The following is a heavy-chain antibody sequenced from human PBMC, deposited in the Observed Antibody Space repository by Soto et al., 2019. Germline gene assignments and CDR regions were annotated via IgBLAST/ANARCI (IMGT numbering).Heavy chain of an antibody. CDR2: VYYNGNT. CDR1: GDSIRSGDYY. CDR3: ARVGIYQGAFDP. V-gene: IGHV4-30-4*01. Sequence: SETLSLTCHVSGDSIRSGDYYWSWIRQPPGKGLEWIGYVYYNGNTYSVPSLESRVTMSADTSKNQFSLRLSSVTAADTALYFCARVGIYQGAFDPWGQGARVTVSS. J-gene: IGHJ5*02. D-gene: IGHD3-16*02.